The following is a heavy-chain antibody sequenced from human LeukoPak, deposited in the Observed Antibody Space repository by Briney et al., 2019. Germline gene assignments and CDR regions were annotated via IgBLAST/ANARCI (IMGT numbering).Heavy chain of an antibody. D-gene: IGHD6-19*01. Sequence: SETLSLTCAVYGGSFIDYYWSWFRQPPGKGLEWIGEINHSGSTNYNPSLKSRVTISVDTSKNQFSLELSSVTAADTAVYYCARLAEKLAGIYYFDYWGQGSPVTVSS. CDR2: INHSGST. CDR3: ARLAEKLAGIYYFDY. V-gene: IGHV4-34*01. CDR1: GGSFIDYY. J-gene: IGHJ4*02.